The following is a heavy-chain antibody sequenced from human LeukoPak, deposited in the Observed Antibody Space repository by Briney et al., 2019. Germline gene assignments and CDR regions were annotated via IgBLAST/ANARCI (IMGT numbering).Heavy chain of an antibody. Sequence: PSETLSLTCAVYGGSFSGYYWSWIRQPPGKGLEWIGEIYHSGSTNYNPSLKSRVTISVDTSKNQFSLKLSSVTAADMAVYYCARGPTRQYFDSWGRGTLVTVSS. CDR3: ARGPTRQYFDS. D-gene: IGHD6-6*01. CDR2: IYHSGST. J-gene: IGHJ4*02. CDR1: GGSFSGYY. V-gene: IGHV4-34*01.